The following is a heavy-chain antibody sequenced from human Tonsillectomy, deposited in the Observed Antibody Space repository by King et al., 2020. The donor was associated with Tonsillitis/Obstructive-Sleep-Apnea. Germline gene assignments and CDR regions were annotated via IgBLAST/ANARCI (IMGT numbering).Heavy chain of an antibody. J-gene: IGHJ6*02. V-gene: IGHV3-33*01. CDR3: AREPISQTGGDGCDV. CDR2: IWYNGSNK. Sequence: VQLVESGGGVVQPGRSLRLSCAASGFTFSSYGMHWVRQAPGKGLEWVAVIWYNGSNKYYADSVKGRFTISRDNSKNTLYLQMNSLRAEDTAVYYCAREPISQTGGDGCDVWGQGTNVTVSS. D-gene: IGHD3-16*01. CDR1: GFTFSSYG.